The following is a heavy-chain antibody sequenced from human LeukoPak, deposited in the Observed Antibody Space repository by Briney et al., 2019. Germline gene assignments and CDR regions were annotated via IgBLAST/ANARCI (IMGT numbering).Heavy chain of an antibody. D-gene: IGHD3-22*01. Sequence: EGSLRLSCAASGFTFSSYAMSWVRQAPGKGLEWVSAISGSGGSTYYADSVKGRFTISRDNSKNTLYLQMNSLRAEDTAVYYCAKEPWYYYDSSGYGDYWGQGTLVTVSS. CDR3: AKEPWYYYDSSGYGDY. CDR1: GFTFSSYA. J-gene: IGHJ4*02. CDR2: ISGSGGST. V-gene: IGHV3-23*01.